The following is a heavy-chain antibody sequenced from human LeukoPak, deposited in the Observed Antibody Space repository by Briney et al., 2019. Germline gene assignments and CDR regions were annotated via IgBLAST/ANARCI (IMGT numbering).Heavy chain of an antibody. CDR2: ISGSGGSA. Sequence: GGSLRLSCAASGFTFSSYAMSWVRQAPGKGLEWVSAISGSGGSAYYADSVKGRFTISRDNSKNTLYLQMNSLRAEDTAVYYCAKPKTGTSGQFGYWGQGTLVTVSS. D-gene: IGHD1-1*01. CDR3: AKPKTGTSGQFGY. V-gene: IGHV3-23*01. CDR1: GFTFSSYA. J-gene: IGHJ4*02.